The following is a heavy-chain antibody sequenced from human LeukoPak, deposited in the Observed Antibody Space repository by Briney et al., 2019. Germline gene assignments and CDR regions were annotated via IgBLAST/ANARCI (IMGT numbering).Heavy chain of an antibody. D-gene: IGHD2-2*01. Sequence: MLGGSLRLSCAASGFTFNSYSMNWVRQTPGKGLEWVSSISSSGYINYADSVKGRFTVSRDNAKNSLYLQMNSLRAEDTAVYYCARDSGYCSSTGCYVHYFDYWGQGTLVTVSS. CDR1: GFTFNSYS. J-gene: IGHJ4*02. V-gene: IGHV3-21*01. CDR3: ARDSGYCSSTGCYVHYFDY. CDR2: ISSSGYI.